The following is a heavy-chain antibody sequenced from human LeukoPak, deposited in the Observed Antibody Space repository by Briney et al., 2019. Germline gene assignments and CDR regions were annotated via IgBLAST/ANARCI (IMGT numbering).Heavy chain of an antibody. CDR3: ARSKIQYLVKASADY. Sequence: ASVKVSCKASGYTFTDYHIYWVRQAPGQGLECMGWINPNSGSTNSAQKFQGRVTMTRDTSISTVYMELSRLRSDDTAVYYCARSKIQYLVKASADYWGQGTLVTVS. CDR1: GYTFTDYH. J-gene: IGHJ4*02. D-gene: IGHD1-26*01. V-gene: IGHV1-2*02. CDR2: INPNSGST.